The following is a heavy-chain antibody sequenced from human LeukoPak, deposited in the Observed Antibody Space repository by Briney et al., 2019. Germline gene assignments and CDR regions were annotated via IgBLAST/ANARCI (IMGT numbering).Heavy chain of an antibody. Sequence: SETLSLTCTVSGGSISSYYWSWIRQPPGKGLEWIGYIYYSGSTNYNPSLKSRVTISVDTSKNQFSLKLSSVTAADTAVYYCARGADSYGYGSYFDYWGQGTLVTVSS. CDR2: IYYSGST. CDR1: GGSISSYY. D-gene: IGHD5-18*01. V-gene: IGHV4-59*01. CDR3: ARGADSYGYGSYFDY. J-gene: IGHJ4*02.